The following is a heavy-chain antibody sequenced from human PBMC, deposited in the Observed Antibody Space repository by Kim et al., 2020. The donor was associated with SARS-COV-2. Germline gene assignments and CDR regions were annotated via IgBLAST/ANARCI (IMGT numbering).Heavy chain of an antibody. V-gene: IGHV4-59*01. D-gene: IGHD5-12*01. CDR3: ARDRDGYNPYYFDY. Sequence: NPTLKSRLTISVDTAKNQFSIELSSVTAADTAVYYCARDRDGYNPYYFDYWGQGTLVTVSS. J-gene: IGHJ4*02.